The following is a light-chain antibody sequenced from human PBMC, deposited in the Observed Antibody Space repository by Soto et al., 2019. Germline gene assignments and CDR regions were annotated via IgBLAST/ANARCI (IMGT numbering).Light chain of an antibody. CDR3: CSHAGSSPVV. J-gene: IGLJ2*01. Sequence: QSALTQPRSVSGSPGQSVTISCTGTSSDVGGYNYVSWYQHHPGKAPKLMISDVSQRPSGVPDRFSGSKSGNTASLTISGLQAEDEADYYCCSHAGSSPVVFGGGTKLTVL. V-gene: IGLV2-11*01. CDR1: SSDVGGYNY. CDR2: DVS.